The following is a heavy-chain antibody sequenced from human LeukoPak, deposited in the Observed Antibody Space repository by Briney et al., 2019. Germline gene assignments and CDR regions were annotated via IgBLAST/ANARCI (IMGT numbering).Heavy chain of an antibody. J-gene: IGHJ4*02. CDR3: ARDDPPWD. CDR2: MNPNSGDT. V-gene: IGHV1-8*02. Sequence: ASVKVSCKASGYTFTGYYMHWVRQATGQGLEWMGWMNPNSGDTGYAHKFQGRVTMTRDTSTTTAYMELSSLTSDDTAVYYCARDDPPWDWGQGTLVTVSS. D-gene: IGHD1-1*01. CDR1: GYTFTGYY.